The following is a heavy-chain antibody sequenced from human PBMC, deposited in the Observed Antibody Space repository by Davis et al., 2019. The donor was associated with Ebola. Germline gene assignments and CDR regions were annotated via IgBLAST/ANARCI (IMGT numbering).Heavy chain of an antibody. CDR3: ARDPMVRGVIDYYGMDV. D-gene: IGHD3-10*01. CDR1: GYTFTGYY. J-gene: IGHJ6*02. Sequence: ASVKVSCKASGYTFTGYYMQWVRQAPGPGLEWMGWINPNSGGTNYAQKFQGWVTMTRDTSISTAYMELSRLRSDDTAVYYCARDPMVRGVIDYYGMDVWGQGTTVTVSS. CDR2: INPNSGGT. V-gene: IGHV1-2*04.